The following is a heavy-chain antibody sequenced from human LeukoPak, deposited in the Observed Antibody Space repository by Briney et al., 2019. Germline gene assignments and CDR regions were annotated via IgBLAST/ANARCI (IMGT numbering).Heavy chain of an antibody. Sequence: GGSLRLSCAASGFAFSNFAMHWVRQAPGKGLEWLAFVHYDGSNIHYADSVQGRFTISRDNSKNTLHLQMNSLRAEDTAVYYCAKDPGYRSTTSYYDKERGFRLWGQGTLVTVSS. J-gene: IGHJ1*01. V-gene: IGHV3-30*02. CDR2: VHYDGSNI. D-gene: IGHD2-2*01. CDR1: GFAFSNFA. CDR3: AKDPGYRSTTSYYDKERGFRL.